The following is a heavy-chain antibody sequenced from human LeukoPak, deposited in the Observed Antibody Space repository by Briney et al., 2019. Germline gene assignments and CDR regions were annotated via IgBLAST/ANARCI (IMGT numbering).Heavy chain of an antibody. D-gene: IGHD3-10*01. CDR1: GFTVSSNY. J-gene: IGHJ6*02. CDR2: IYSGGST. CDR3: TYSGSYKGNNYYYYGMDV. Sequence: PGGSLRLSCAASGFTVSSNYMSWVRQAPGKGLEWVSVIYSGGSTYYADSVKGRFTISRDNSKNTLYLQMNSLRAEDTAVYYCTYSGSYKGNNYYYYGMDVWGQGTTVTVSS. V-gene: IGHV3-66*01.